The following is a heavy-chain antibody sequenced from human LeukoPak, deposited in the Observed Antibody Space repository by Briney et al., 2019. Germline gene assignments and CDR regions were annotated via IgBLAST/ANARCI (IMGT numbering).Heavy chain of an antibody. V-gene: IGHV4-59*08. CDR3: ARHKYSSGWPPEGAFDI. CDR1: GGSISSYY. J-gene: IGHJ3*02. Sequence: AETLSLTCTVSGGSISSYYWSWIRQPPGKGLEWIGYIYYSGSTNYNPSLKSRVTISVDTSKNQFSLKLSSVTAADTAVYYCARHKYSSGWPPEGAFDIWGQGTMVTVSS. D-gene: IGHD6-19*01. CDR2: IYYSGST.